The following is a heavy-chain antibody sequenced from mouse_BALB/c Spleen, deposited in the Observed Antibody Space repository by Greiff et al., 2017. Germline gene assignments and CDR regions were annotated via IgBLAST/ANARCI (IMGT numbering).Heavy chain of an antibody. CDR2: INSNGGST. D-gene: IGHD1-1*01. CDR1: GFTFSSYG. CDR3: ASEELPYYAMDY. Sequence: EVQVVESGGGLVQPGGSLKLSCAASGFTFSSYGMSWVRQTPDKRLELVATINSNGGSTYYPDSVKGRFTISRDNAKNTLYLQMSSLKSEDTAMYYCASEELPYYAMDYWGQGTSVTVSS. V-gene: IGHV5-6-3*01. J-gene: IGHJ4*01.